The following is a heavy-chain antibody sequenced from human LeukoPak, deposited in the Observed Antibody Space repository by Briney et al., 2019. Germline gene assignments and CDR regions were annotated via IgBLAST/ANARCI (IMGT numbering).Heavy chain of an antibody. CDR2: INPNSGGT. D-gene: IGHD6-13*01. CDR1: GYTFTGYY. CDR3: ARRSSWYAEAFDI. V-gene: IGHV1-2*02. J-gene: IGHJ3*02. Sequence: ASVKVSCKASGYTFTGYYMHWVRQAPGQGLEWMGWINPNSGGTNYAQKFQGRVTMTRDTSISTAYMELSRLRSDDTAVHYCARRSSWYAEAFDIWGQGTMVTVSS.